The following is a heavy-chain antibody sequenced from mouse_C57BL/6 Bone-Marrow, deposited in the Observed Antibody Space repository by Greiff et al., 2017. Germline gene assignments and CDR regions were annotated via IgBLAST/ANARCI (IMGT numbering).Heavy chain of an antibody. CDR3: ARRGSPYWYFDV. J-gene: IGHJ1*03. V-gene: IGHV1-42*01. CDR2: INPSTGDT. Sequence: VQLQQSGPELVRPGASVKISCKASGYSFTGYYMNWVKQSPEKSLEWIGEINPSTGDTTYNQKFKAKATLTVDKSSSTAYMQIKSRTSQDSAVYYCARRGSPYWYFDVWGTGTTVTVSS. CDR1: GYSFTGYY.